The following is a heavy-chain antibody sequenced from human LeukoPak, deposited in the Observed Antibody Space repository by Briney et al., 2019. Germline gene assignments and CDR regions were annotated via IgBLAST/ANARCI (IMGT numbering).Heavy chain of an antibody. D-gene: IGHD3-10*01. CDR2: INPNSGGT. CDR3: ARAGGFTGFSDY. CDR1: GYTFTGYY. V-gene: IGHV1-2*04. Sequence: ASVKVSCKASGYTFTGYYMHWVRQAPGQGLEWMGWINPNSGGTNYAQKFRGWVTMTRDTSISTAYMELSRLRSDDTAVYYCARAGGFTGFSDYWGQGTLVTVSS. J-gene: IGHJ4*02.